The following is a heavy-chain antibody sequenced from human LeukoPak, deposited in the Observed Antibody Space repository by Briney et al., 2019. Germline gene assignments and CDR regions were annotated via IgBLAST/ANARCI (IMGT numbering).Heavy chain of an antibody. CDR3: ARDQFVRFLEWFHRGSLDY. CDR2: RNPNVGNS. D-gene: IGHD3-3*01. CDR1: GYTFSGFD. J-gene: IGHJ4*02. V-gene: IGHV1-8*01. Sequence: GASVKVSGRASGYTFSGFDINGVRQAPDQGLGWRGGRNPNVGNSGFAQKFQGRVTMTRDTSTSTVYMELSSLRSEDTAVYYCARDQFVRFLEWFHRGSLDYWGQGTLVTVSS.